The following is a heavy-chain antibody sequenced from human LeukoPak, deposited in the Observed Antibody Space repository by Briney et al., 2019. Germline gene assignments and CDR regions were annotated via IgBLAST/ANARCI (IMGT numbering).Heavy chain of an antibody. V-gene: IGHV3-9*01. CDR3: AKDLRDSSGYYRFGY. CDR1: GFTFDDYA. Sequence: PGRSLRLSCAASGFTFDDYAMHWVRQAPGKGLEWVSGISWNSGSIGYADSVKGRFTISRDNAKNSLYLQMNSLRAEDTALYYCAKDLRDSSGYYRFGYWGQGTLVTVSS. CDR2: ISWNSGSI. D-gene: IGHD3-22*01. J-gene: IGHJ4*02.